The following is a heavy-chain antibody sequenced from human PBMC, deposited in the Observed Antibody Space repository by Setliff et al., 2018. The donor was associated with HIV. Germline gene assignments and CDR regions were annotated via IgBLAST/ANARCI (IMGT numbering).Heavy chain of an antibody. V-gene: IGHV3-23*01. CDR2: ISDGGGGT. D-gene: IGHD3-10*01. CDR1: GFTFNNYA. J-gene: IGHJ4*02. CDR3: AKLGGSGRYSNAFDY. Sequence: LRLSCAASGFTFNNYAMIWVRQAPGKGLEWVSAISDGGGGTDYADSVKGRFTISRDNSRNTLYLQMNSLRAEDTAVYFCAKLGGSGRYSNAFDYWGQGTLVTVSS.